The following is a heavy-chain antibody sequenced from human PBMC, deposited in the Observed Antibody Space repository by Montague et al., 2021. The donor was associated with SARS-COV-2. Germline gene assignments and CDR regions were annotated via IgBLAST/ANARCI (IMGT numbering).Heavy chain of an antibody. J-gene: IGHJ4*02. Sequence: SLRLSCAASGFTFSSYAMHWVRQAPGKGLEWVAAISYDGSNKYYXDSVKGRFTISRDNSKNTLYLQMNSLRAEDTAVYYCARDLAVVAATPFDYWGQGTLVTVSS. CDR3: ARDLAVVAATPFDY. D-gene: IGHD2-15*01. V-gene: IGHV3-30*04. CDR1: GFTFSSYA. CDR2: ISYDGSNK.